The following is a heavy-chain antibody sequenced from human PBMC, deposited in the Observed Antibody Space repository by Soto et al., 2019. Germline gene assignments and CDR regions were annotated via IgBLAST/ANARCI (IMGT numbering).Heavy chain of an antibody. CDR1: GGTFN. D-gene: IGHD7-27*01. J-gene: IGHJ3*02. Sequence: QVQLVQSGAEVKKPGSSVKVSCKVSGGTFNIRWVRQAPGQGLEWMGGIIPVIDTANYARKCQGRVVISADRATNIVDMEMMSLTLEDTAVYYCARGSGADAFDIWGQGTMVTVSS. CDR2: IIPVIDTA. V-gene: IGHV1-69*06. CDR3: ARGSGADAFDI.